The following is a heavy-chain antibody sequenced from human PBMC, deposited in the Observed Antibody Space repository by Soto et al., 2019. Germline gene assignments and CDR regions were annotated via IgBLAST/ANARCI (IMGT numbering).Heavy chain of an antibody. D-gene: IGHD3-16*02. CDR2: IVVGSGNT. CDR1: GFTFTSSA. Sequence: SVKVSCKASGFTFTSSAVQWVRQARGQRLEWIGWIVVGSGNTNYAQKFQERVTITRDMSTSTAYMELSSLRSEDTAVYYCAAADDYVWGSYRYTLGAFDIWGQGTMVTVSS. CDR3: AAADDYVWGSYRYTLGAFDI. J-gene: IGHJ3*02. V-gene: IGHV1-58*01.